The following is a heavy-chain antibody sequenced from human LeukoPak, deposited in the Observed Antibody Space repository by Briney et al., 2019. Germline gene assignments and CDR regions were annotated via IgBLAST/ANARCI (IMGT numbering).Heavy chain of an antibody. V-gene: IGHV3-53*01. D-gene: IGHD1-14*01. Sequence: GGSLRLSCAASGFTISSYYMAWVRQAPGKGLEWVSVIYHSGNTDYADSVKGRFTISRDNSKNTLYLQMNSLRAEDTAVYYCAKVPRGHYFDLWGRGTLVTVSS. CDR1: GFTISSYY. CDR2: IYHSGNT. CDR3: AKVPRGHYFDL. J-gene: IGHJ2*01.